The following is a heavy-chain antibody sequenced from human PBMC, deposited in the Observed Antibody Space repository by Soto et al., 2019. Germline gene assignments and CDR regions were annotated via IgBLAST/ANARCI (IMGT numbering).Heavy chain of an antibody. D-gene: IGHD1-1*01. CDR2: INKDGSDK. CDR1: GFTFSDYW. Sequence: EVQVVESGGGLVQPGGSLRLSCAVSGFTFSDYWMTWARQAPGKGLEWMANINKDGSDKYYVDSVKGRFTISRDNAENSLFLQMNYLGVDDTAVYYCARTGTTHSWGQGTLVTVSS. V-gene: IGHV3-7*05. J-gene: IGHJ4*02. CDR3: ARTGTTHS.